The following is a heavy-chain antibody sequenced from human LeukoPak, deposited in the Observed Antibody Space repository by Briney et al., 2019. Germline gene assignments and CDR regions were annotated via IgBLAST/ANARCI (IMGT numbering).Heavy chain of an antibody. CDR3: ARNQRRLDY. CDR2: IKQDGSER. V-gene: IGHV3-7*01. J-gene: IGHJ4*02. CDR1: GFTFSDYA. D-gene: IGHD1-14*01. Sequence: GGSLRLSCAASGFTFSDYAMSWVRQAPGKGLELVANIKQDGSERYYVDSVKGRFTISRDNAKNSLYLQVNSLRAEDTAVYYCARNQRRLDYWGQGTLVTVSS.